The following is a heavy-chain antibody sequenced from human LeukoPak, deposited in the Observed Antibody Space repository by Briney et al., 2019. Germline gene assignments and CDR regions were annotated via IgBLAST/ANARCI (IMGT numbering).Heavy chain of an antibody. CDR3: AKVQEGDYGGNIDY. V-gene: IGHV3-7*01. CDR2: IKQDGSEK. J-gene: IGHJ4*02. CDR1: GFTSGSYW. D-gene: IGHD4-23*01. Sequence: PGGSLRLSCAASGFTSGSYWMSWVRQAPGKGLEWVANIKQDGSEKYYVDSVKGRFTISRDNAKNSLYLQMNSLRVEDTAVYYCAKVQEGDYGGNIDYWGQGTLVTVSS.